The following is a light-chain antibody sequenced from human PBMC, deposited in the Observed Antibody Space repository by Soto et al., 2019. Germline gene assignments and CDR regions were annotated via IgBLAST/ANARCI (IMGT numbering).Light chain of an antibody. CDR1: SSYISSYNY. CDR2: DVS. V-gene: IGLV2-14*03. Sequence: QSALTQPASVSGSPGQSITISCTTSSSYISSYNYVSWYQQHTGKAPRLIIYDVSSRPSGISSRFSGSKSGNTVSLTISGLQAEDEADYFCSSYTISSTVVFGGGTKVTVL. CDR3: SSYTISSTVV. J-gene: IGLJ2*01.